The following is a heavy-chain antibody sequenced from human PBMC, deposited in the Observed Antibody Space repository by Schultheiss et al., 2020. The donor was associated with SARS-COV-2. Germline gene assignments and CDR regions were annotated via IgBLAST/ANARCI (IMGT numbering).Heavy chain of an antibody. V-gene: IGHV4-61*01. CDR3: ARDSRRWRFFDL. Sequence: GSLRLSCTVSGGSVSSGSYYWSWIRQPPGKGLEWIGYFYYSGTTDYNPTLESRVTISGDTSKNQFFLKLNSVTAADTAVYYCARDSRRWRFFDLWGRGTLVTVSS. J-gene: IGHJ2*01. CDR1: GGSVSSGSYY. D-gene: IGHD3-3*01. CDR2: FYYSGTT.